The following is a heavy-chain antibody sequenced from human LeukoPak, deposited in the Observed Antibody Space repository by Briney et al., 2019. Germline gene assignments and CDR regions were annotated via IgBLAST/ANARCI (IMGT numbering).Heavy chain of an antibody. Sequence: ASVKVSCKASGYTLTGYYMHWVRQAPGQGLEWMGWINPNSGGTNYAQKFQGRVTMTRDTSISTAYMELSRLRSDDTAVYYCARDLVSYYYFDYWGQGTLVTVSS. V-gene: IGHV1-2*02. CDR3: ARDLVSYYYFDY. CDR1: GYTLTGYY. CDR2: INPNSGGT. D-gene: IGHD1-26*01. J-gene: IGHJ4*02.